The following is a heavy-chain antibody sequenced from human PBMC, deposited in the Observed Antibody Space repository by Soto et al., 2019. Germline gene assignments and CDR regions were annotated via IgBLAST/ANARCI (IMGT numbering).Heavy chain of an antibody. D-gene: IGHD1-26*01. CDR2: INQDGSEK. Sequence: EVHLVESAGGLVQTGGSLRLSCAIFESTVSRDWMNWLSQAPGKGLEWVAHINQDGSEKYYVDSVKGRFTISRDNAKKSLHLQMNSLRPADTAMYYCSGGVGDAFWGQGTLVTVSS. J-gene: IGHJ4*02. CDR1: ESTVSRDW. CDR3: SGGVGDAF. V-gene: IGHV3-7*04.